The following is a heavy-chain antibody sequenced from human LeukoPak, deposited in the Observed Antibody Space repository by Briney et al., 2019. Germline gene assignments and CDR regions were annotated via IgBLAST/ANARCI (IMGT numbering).Heavy chain of an antibody. CDR2: IKQDGSEK. J-gene: IGHJ4*02. CDR3: ARLQYSFLYGSGSYGVDY. Sequence: SSTSYYWGWIRQSPGKGLEWVANIKQDGSEKYYVDSVKGRFTISRDNAKNSLYLQMNSLRAEDTAVYYCARLQYSFLYGSGSYGVDYWGQGTLVTVSS. CDR1: SSTSYY. D-gene: IGHD3-10*01. V-gene: IGHV3-7*01.